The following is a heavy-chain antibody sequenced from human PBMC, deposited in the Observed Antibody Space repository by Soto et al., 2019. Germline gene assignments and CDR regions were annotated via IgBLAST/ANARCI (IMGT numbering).Heavy chain of an antibody. J-gene: IGHJ5*02. CDR2: INVYNGDR. D-gene: IGHD2-21*02. CDR3: ARLQLGGDRMLDWFDP. Sequence: QVQVVQSGPELKKPGASVKVSCKAQGYIFTKYGIGWVRQAPGHGLEWMGLINVYNGDRKVAQKFQDRVSMTTDTAQDTAYMELKRLRSGDTAVYYCARLQLGGDRMLDWFDPWGQGTLVTVSS. V-gene: IGHV1-18*01. CDR1: GYIFTKYG.